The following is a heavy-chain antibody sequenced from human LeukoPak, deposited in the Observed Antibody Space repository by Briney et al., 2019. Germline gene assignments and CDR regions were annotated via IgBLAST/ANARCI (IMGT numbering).Heavy chain of an antibody. D-gene: IGHD3-10*01. Sequence: GGSLRLSCAASGFIFSSYNMNWVRQAPGKGLEWVSSISSRSRDVYYADSVKGRFTISRDNAKNSLYLQMNSLRAEDTAVYYCARDLPYYGSGPGRFDYWGQGTLVTVSS. V-gene: IGHV3-21*01. CDR2: ISSRSRDV. CDR1: GFIFSSYN. CDR3: ARDLPYYGSGPGRFDY. J-gene: IGHJ4*02.